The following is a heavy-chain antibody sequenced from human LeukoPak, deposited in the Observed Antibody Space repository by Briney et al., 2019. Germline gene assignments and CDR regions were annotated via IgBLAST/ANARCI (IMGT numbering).Heavy chain of an antibody. Sequence: GESLKISCQSSGYSFTSYWISWVRQMPGKGLEWMGRIDPSDSYTNYSPSFQGHVTISADKSMTTASLQWTSLKASDTAMYYCARQLTGYAPQEWGQGTLVTVSS. CDR1: GYSFTSYW. J-gene: IGHJ1*01. V-gene: IGHV5-10-1*01. CDR3: ARQLTGYAPQE. CDR2: IDPSDSYT. D-gene: IGHD1-1*01.